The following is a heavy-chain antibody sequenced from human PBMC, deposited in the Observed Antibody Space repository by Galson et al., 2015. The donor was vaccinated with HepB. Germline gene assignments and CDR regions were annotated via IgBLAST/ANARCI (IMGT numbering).Heavy chain of an antibody. CDR1: GFTFSSYS. J-gene: IGHJ6*02. D-gene: IGHD3-10*01. V-gene: IGHV3-21*01. CDR2: ISSSSSYI. CDR3: ARVGYYGSGSYFPPLYYYYYGMDV. Sequence: SLRLSCAASGFTFSSYSMNWVRQAPGKGLEWVSSISSSSSYIYYADSVKGRFTISRDNAKNSLYLQMNSLRAEDTAVYYCARVGYYGSGSYFPPLYYYYYGMDVWGQGTTVTVSS.